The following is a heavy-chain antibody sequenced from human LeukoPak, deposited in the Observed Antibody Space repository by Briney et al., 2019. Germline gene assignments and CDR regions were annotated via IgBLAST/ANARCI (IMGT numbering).Heavy chain of an antibody. CDR3: ARGGSSHNNWFDP. J-gene: IGHJ5*02. D-gene: IGHD2-2*01. V-gene: IGHV3-21*01. CDR1: GFTFGDNG. Sequence: PGGSLRLSCTASGFTFGDNGVNWVRQAPGKGLEWVSSISSSSSYIYYADSVKGRFTISRDNAKNSLYLQMNSLRAEDTAVYYCARGGSSHNNWFDPWGQGTLVTVSS. CDR2: ISSSSSYI.